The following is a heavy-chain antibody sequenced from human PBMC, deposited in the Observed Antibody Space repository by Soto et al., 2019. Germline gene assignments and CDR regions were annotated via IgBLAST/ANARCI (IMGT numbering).Heavy chain of an antibody. CDR2: INPNSGGT. CDR1: GYTFTGYY. Sequence: SVKVSCKASGYTFTGYYMHWVRQAPGQGLEWMGWINPNSGGTNYAQKFQGWVTMTRDTSISTAHMELSRLRSDDTAVYYCARDADDSSGYYLIDYWGQGTLVTVSS. CDR3: ARDADDSSGYYLIDY. J-gene: IGHJ4*02. V-gene: IGHV1-2*04. D-gene: IGHD3-22*01.